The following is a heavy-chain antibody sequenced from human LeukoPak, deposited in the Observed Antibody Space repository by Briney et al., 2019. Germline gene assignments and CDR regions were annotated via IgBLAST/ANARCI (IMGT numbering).Heavy chain of an antibody. CDR3: ARDDYYDSRGYYRPFDY. CDR2: IYYSGST. J-gene: IGHJ4*02. V-gene: IGHV4-31*03. D-gene: IGHD3-22*01. CDR1: GDSISSGGYY. Sequence: PSETLSLTCTVSGDSISSGGYYWSWIRQHPGKGLEWIGYIYYSGSTYYNPSLKSRVTISIDASKNQFSLKLSSVTAADTAVYYCARDDYYDSRGYYRPFDYWGQGTLVTVSS.